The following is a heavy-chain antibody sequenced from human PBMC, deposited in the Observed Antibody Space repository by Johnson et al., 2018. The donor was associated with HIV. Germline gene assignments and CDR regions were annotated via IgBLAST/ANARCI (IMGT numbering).Heavy chain of an antibody. CDR1: GFTFTSFA. CDR2: ISGSGGST. Sequence: VQLVESGGGLVKPGGSLRLSCAASGFTFTSFAMHWVRQAPGKGLEWVSAISGSGGSTYYADSVKGRFTISRDNSKNTLYLQMNSLRAEDTAVYYCARAYNFWSGENDAFDIWGQGTMVNVSS. D-gene: IGHD3-3*01. CDR3: ARAYNFWSGENDAFDI. J-gene: IGHJ3*02. V-gene: IGHV3-23*04.